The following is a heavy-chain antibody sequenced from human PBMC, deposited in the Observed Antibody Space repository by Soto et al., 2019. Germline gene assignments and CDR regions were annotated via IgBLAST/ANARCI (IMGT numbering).Heavy chain of an antibody. V-gene: IGHV3-23*01. CDR1: GFTFNTFA. J-gene: IGHJ5*02. CDR2: ILGDAVTT. Sequence: EVQLLESGGDLVQPGGSLRLSCVGSGFTFNTFAINWVRQAPGRGLEWVSGILGDAVTTFYADSVRGRFTNSRDNSKNTLYLQMNNLRAEDTAVYYCARDRPMDGAPLLDPWGQGTLVTVSS. CDR3: ARDRPMDGAPLLDP. D-gene: IGHD3-10*01.